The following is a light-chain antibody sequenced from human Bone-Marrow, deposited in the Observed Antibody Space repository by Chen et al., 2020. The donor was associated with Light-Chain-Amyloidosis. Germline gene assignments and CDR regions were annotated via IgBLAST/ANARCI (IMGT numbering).Light chain of an antibody. V-gene: IGLV3-21*02. Sequence: YVLTQPPSVSVAPGQAARITCGGNNIGGHSVHWYQQKPGQAPVLVVYDDSDRPSGIPERFSGTNSGDTATLTISRVEAGDEADYFCQVWDSSSNHVVFGGGTKLTVL. CDR2: DDS. CDR3: QVWDSSSNHVV. CDR1: NIGGHS. J-gene: IGLJ2*01.